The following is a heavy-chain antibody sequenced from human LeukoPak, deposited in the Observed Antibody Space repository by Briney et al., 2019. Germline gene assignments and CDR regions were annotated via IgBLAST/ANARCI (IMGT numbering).Heavy chain of an antibody. CDR3: ARGDTATIYIDS. CDR2: INPSAGTT. D-gene: IGHD5-24*01. V-gene: IGHV1-46*01. J-gene: IGHJ4*02. CDR1: GYTFTGYY. Sequence: ASVKVSCKASGYTFTGYYIHWVRQAPGQGLECVGLINPSAGTTTYSQKFWGRLTMTRDTSTSTVYMELSGLTSEDTAVYYCARGDTATIYIDSWGKGTLVTVSS.